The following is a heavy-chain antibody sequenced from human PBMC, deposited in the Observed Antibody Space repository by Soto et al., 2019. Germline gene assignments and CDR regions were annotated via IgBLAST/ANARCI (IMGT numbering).Heavy chain of an antibody. CDR3: AILIDSSSFNYYYYGMDV. D-gene: IGHD6-13*01. Sequence: PSETLSLTCAVYGGSFSGYYWSWIRQPPGKGLEWIGEINHSGSTNYNPSLKSRVTISVDTSKNQFSLKLSSVTAADTAVYYCAILIDSSSFNYYYYGMDVWGQGTTVTVSS. J-gene: IGHJ6*02. CDR2: INHSGST. CDR1: GGSFSGYY. V-gene: IGHV4-34*01.